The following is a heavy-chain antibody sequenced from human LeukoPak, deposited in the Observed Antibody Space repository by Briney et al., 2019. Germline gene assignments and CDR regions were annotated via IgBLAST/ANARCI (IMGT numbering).Heavy chain of an antibody. V-gene: IGHV3-48*03. Sequence: PGGSLRLSCAASGFTFSSYEMNWVRQAPGKGLEWLSHISSSGSTKYCANSVKGRFTISRDNAKNSVYLQMNSLTAEDTGLYYCARDATTAVGWVYMDVWGKGTTVTISS. D-gene: IGHD6-13*01. CDR1: GFTFSSYE. J-gene: IGHJ6*03. CDR3: ARDATTAVGWVYMDV. CDR2: ISSSGSTK.